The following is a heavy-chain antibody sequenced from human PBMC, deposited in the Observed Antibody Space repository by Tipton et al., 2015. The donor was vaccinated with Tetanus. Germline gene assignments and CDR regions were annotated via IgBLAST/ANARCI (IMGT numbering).Heavy chain of an antibody. CDR3: AFLPKHWLVPSFDP. V-gene: IGHV4-30-4*01. D-gene: IGHD6-19*01. J-gene: IGHJ5*02. CDR2: IYYSGST. CDR1: GDSLSNGDYY. Sequence: TLSLTCTVSGDSLSNGDYYWSWIRQPPGKGLESIGYIYYSGSTYYNPSLKSRVTISVDTSKNHFSLNLSSVTAADTAVYYCAFLPKHWLVPSFDPWGQGTLVTVSS.